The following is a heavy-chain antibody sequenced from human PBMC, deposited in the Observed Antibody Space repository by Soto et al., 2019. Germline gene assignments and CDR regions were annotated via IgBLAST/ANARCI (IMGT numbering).Heavy chain of an antibody. CDR1: GGSISSSSYY. CDR3: AEGRRDGYYYGMDV. CDR2: IYYSGST. Sequence: QLQLQESGPGLVKPSETLSLTCTVSGGSISSSSYYWGWIRQPPGKGLEWIGSIYYSGSTYYNPSLKSRVTISVDTSKNQFSLKLSSVTAADTAVYYCAEGRRDGYYYGMDVWGQGTTVTVSS. J-gene: IGHJ6*02. V-gene: IGHV4-39*01.